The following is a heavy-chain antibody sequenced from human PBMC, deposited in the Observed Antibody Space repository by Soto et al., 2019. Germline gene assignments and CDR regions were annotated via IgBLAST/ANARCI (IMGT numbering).Heavy chain of an antibody. D-gene: IGHD2-21*01. CDR1: GGSVFSSSW. J-gene: IGHJ3*02. V-gene: IGHV4-4*02. CDR2: IYHAGSP. CDR3: ARGSSFRGDFDI. Sequence: SETLSLTCGVSGGSVFSSSWWTWLRQSPGKGLEWIGEIYHAGSPNYNHSFQSRVTILLDKSKNNFSLRLTSVTAADAATYYCARGSSFRGDFDIWGQGTTVTVSS.